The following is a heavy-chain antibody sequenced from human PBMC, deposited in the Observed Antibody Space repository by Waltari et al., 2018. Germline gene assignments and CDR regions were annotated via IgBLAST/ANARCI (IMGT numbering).Heavy chain of an antibody. CDR1: GFRFSSNG. Sequence: EVQLLESGGGLVQPGGSLRLSCAVSGFRFSSNGMNWFRQPPGKGLEWVSGISAGGEDTYYAESVKGRFTISRDNSKNTLYVQLSSLTAQDTAVYYCATRYTWGQGTLVTVSS. J-gene: IGHJ4*02. D-gene: IGHD3-9*01. CDR2: ISAGGEDT. V-gene: IGHV3-23*01. CDR3: ATRYT.